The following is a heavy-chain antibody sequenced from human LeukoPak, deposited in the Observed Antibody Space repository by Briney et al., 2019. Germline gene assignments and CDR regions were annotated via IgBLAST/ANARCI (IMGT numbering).Heavy chain of an antibody. Sequence: GGSLRLSCAASGFTFSSYSMNWVRQAPGKGLEWVSYISSSSSTIYYADSVKGRFTISRDNSKNTLYLQMNSLRAEDTAVYYCARDPYDSSGYYYLFDYWGQGTLVTVSS. V-gene: IGHV3-48*01. CDR2: ISSSSSTI. D-gene: IGHD3-22*01. J-gene: IGHJ4*02. CDR3: ARDPYDSSGYYYLFDY. CDR1: GFTFSSYS.